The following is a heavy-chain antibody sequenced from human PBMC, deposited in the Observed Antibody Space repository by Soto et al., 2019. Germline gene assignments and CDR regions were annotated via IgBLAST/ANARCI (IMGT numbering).Heavy chain of an antibody. V-gene: IGHV1-69*02. D-gene: IGHD3-10*02. CDR1: GGTFSSYT. CDR3: ARKTVMFGNWFDP. J-gene: IGHJ5*02. Sequence: SVKVSCKASGGTFSSYTISWVRQAPGQRLEWMGRIIPILGIANYAQKYQGRVTITADKSTSTAYMELSSLRSEDTAVYYCARKTVMFGNWFDPWGQGTLVTVSS. CDR2: IIPILGIA.